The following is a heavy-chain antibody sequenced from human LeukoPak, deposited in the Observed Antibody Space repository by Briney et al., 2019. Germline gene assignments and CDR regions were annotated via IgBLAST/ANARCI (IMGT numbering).Heavy chain of an antibody. CDR1: GGSFSGYY. V-gene: IGHV4-34*01. Sequence: SETLSLTCAVYGGSFSGYYWSWIRQPPGKGLEWIGEINHSGSTNYNPSLKSRVTISVDTSKNQFSLKLSSVTAADTAVYYCARRMTTVTTHYYYYCYMDVWGKGTTVTVSS. D-gene: IGHD4-17*01. CDR3: ARRMTTVTTHYYYYCYMDV. CDR2: INHSGST. J-gene: IGHJ6*03.